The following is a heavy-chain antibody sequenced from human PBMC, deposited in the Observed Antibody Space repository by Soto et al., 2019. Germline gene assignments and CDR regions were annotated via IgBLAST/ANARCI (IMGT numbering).Heavy chain of an antibody. D-gene: IGHD6-19*01. Sequence: QVQLQESGPGLLKPSETLSLTCTVSGGSISTYYWSWIRQPPGKGLEWIGYIYYSGSTNYNPSLKSRLTRSVDTSNTHFSLKLSSVTAADTAIYYCARPYSSGWYAAFDIWGQGTMVTVSS. CDR2: IYYSGST. V-gene: IGHV4-59*08. CDR1: GGSISTYY. J-gene: IGHJ3*02. CDR3: ARPYSSGWYAAFDI.